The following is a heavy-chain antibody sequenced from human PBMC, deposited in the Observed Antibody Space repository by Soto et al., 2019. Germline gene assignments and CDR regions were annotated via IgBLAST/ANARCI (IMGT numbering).Heavy chain of an antibody. CDR1: GGSFSGYY. D-gene: IGHD2-15*01. J-gene: IGHJ4*02. CDR3: AREGYCSGGSCYSRTLEY. Sequence: SETLSLTCAVYGGSFSGYYWSWIRQPSGKGLEWIGEINHSGSTNYNPSLKSRVTISVDTSKNQFSLKLSSVTAADTAVYYCAREGYCSGGSCYSRTLEYWGQGTLVTVSS. V-gene: IGHV4-34*01. CDR2: INHSGST.